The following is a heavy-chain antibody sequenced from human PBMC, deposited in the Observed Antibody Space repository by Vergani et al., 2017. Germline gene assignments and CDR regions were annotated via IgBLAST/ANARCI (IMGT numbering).Heavy chain of an antibody. CDR1: GYTFTSYY. CDR3: ARDSLYCSSTSWYVGRDWFDP. CDR2: INPSGGST. J-gene: IGHJ5*02. V-gene: IGHV1-46*01. Sequence: QVQLVQSGAELKKPGASVKFSCKASGYTFTSYYMHWVRQAPGQGLEWMGIINPSGGSTSYAQKFQGRVTMTRDTSTSTVYMELSSLRSEDTAVYYCARDSLYCSSTSWYVGRDWFDPWGQGTLVTVSS. D-gene: IGHD2-2*01.